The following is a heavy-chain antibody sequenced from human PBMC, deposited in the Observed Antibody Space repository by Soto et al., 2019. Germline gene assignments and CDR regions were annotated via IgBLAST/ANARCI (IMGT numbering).Heavy chain of an antibody. J-gene: IGHJ5*02. CDR2: IFYNENT. D-gene: IGHD1-1*01. V-gene: IGHV4-61*03. Sequence: KASETLSLTCTVSGDSVSSGNYYWTWIRQPPGKGLEWIGYIFYNENTNYNPSLKSRVTISLDMSKNHFSLKLTSVTAADTAMYYCTRIPVDTTEIDWFDPWGQGTLVTVSS. CDR3: TRIPVDTTEIDWFDP. CDR1: GDSVSSGNYY.